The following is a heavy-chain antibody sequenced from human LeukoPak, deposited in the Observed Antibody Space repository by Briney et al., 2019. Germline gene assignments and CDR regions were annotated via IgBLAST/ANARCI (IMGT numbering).Heavy chain of an antibody. V-gene: IGHV4-59*08. Sequence: SETLSLTCTVSGGSISGFYWSWVRQPPGKGLEWIGYIYYSGSTSYNPSLKSRVTISVDTSKNQFSLQLNSVTAADTAVYYCARFWAAEYSSSPHFDYWGQGILVTVSS. CDR2: IYYSGST. CDR1: GGSISGFY. D-gene: IGHD6-13*01. J-gene: IGHJ4*02. CDR3: ARFWAAEYSSSPHFDY.